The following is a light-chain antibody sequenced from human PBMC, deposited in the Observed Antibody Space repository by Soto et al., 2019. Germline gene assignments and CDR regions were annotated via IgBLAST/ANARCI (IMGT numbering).Light chain of an antibody. V-gene: IGLV2-14*01. CDR3: TSYASGSSHVV. CDR1: SSDIGGYDY. J-gene: IGLJ2*01. Sequence: QSALTQPASVSGSPGQSITLSCTGTSSDIGGYDYVSWYQRHPGKAPKLIIYDVNNRPSGVSNRFSGSKSVNKASLTISGLQAEDEADYYCTSYASGSSHVVFGGGTKVTVL. CDR2: DVN.